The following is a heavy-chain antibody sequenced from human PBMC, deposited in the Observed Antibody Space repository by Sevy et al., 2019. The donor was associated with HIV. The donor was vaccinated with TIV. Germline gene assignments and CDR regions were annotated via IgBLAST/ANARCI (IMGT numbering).Heavy chain of an antibody. CDR3: ARGPLFSREYCGGSACPTIDY. Sequence: SETLSLTCGVSGVSFSDYYWAWIRQSPGKGLEWIGEVSQSGSANYNPSLRSRLIMSLDTSNNHFALELTSMTAADTAVYYCARGPLFSREYCGGSACPTIDYWGQGTLVTVSS. J-gene: IGHJ4*02. V-gene: IGHV4-34*01. CDR1: GVSFSDYY. D-gene: IGHD2-21*01. CDR2: VSQSGSA.